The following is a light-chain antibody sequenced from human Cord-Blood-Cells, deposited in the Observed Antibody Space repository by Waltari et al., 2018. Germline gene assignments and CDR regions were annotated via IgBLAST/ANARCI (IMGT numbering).Light chain of an antibody. CDR2: AAS. V-gene: IGKV1-39*01. Sequence: DIQMTHPPPSLSASVGDRVTITCRASQSISSYLNWYQQKPGKAPKLLIYAASSLQSGVPSRFSGSGSGTDFTLTISSLQPEDFATYYCQQSYSTPWTFGQGTKVEIK. CDR3: QQSYSTPWT. J-gene: IGKJ1*01. CDR1: QSISSY.